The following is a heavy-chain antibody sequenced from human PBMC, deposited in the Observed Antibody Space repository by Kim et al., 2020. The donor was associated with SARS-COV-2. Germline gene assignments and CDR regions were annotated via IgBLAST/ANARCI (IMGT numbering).Heavy chain of an antibody. Sequence: SETLSLTCAVYGGSFSGYYWSWIRQPPGKGLEWVGEINHSGSTNYNPSPKSRVTISVDTSKNQFPMKLSSVTAADTAVYYCATGRVQLWLEVCYYYSGRDVWGQGTTGTVSS. V-gene: IGHV4-34*01. CDR1: GGSFSGYY. CDR2: INHSGST. J-gene: IGHJ6*02. D-gene: IGHD5-18*01. CDR3: ATGRVQLWLEVCYYYSGRDV.